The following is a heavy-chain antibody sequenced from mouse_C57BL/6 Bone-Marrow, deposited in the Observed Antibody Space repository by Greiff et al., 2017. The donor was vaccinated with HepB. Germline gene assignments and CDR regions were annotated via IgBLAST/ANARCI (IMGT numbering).Heavy chain of an antibody. Sequence: EVKLVESEGGLVQPGRSMKLSCTASGFTFSDYYMAWVRQVPEKGLEWVANINYDGSSTYYLDSLKSRFIISRDNAKNILYLQMSSLKSEDTATYYCARGYYGSSYAMDYWGQGTSVTVSS. CDR2: INYDGSST. J-gene: IGHJ4*01. D-gene: IGHD1-1*01. CDR3: ARGYYGSSYAMDY. CDR1: GFTFSDYY. V-gene: IGHV5-16*01.